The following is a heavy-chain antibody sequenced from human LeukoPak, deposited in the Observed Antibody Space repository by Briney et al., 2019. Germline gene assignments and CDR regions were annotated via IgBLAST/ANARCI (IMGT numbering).Heavy chain of an antibody. D-gene: IGHD3-9*01. J-gene: IGHJ5*02. Sequence: ASVKVSCKVSGYTLTELSMHWVRQAPGKGLEWMGGFGPEDGETIYAQKFQGRVTMTEDTSTDTAYMELSSLRSEDTAVYYCADFDWFTPRKNWLDPWGQGTLVTVSS. CDR2: FGPEDGET. CDR3: ADFDWFTPRKNWLDP. V-gene: IGHV1-24*01. CDR1: GYTLTELS.